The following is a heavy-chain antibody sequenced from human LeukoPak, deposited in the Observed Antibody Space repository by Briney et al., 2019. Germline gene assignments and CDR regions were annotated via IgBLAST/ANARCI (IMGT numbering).Heavy chain of an antibody. CDR1: GGSISSGGYY. D-gene: IGHD4-17*01. CDR3: ARDTADAFDI. V-gene: IGHV4-31*03. J-gene: IGHJ3*02. CDR2: IYYSGST. Sequence: SETLSLTCTVSGGSISSGGYYWSWIRQHPGKGLEWIGYIYYSGSTYYNPPLKSRVTISVDTSKNQFSLKLSSVTAADTAVYYCARDTADAFDIWGQGTMVTVSS.